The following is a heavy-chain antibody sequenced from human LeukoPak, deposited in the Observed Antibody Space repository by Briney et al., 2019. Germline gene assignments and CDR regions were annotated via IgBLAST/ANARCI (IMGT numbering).Heavy chain of an antibody. CDR3: ARVPPNSSGWYPFDY. D-gene: IGHD6-19*01. J-gene: IGHJ4*02. Sequence: PSETLSLTCAVSGESFSGYYWSWIRQPPGKGLEWIGEINHSGSTNYNPSLKSRVTISVDTSKNQFSLKLSSVTAADTAVYYCARVPPNSSGWYPFDYWGQGTLVTVSS. V-gene: IGHV4-34*01. CDR1: GESFSGYY. CDR2: INHSGST.